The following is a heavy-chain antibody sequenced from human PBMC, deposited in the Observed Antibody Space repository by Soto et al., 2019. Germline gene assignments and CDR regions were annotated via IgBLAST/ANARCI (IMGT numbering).Heavy chain of an antibody. CDR1: GFTFSSYA. V-gene: IGHV3-23*01. J-gene: IGHJ4*02. CDR2: ISGSGGST. D-gene: IGHD1-20*01. Sequence: EVQVLESGGGLVQPGGSLRLSCAASGFTFSSYAMSWVRQAPGTGLEWVSAISGSGGSTYYADSVKGRFTISRDNSKNALDLQMNSLRAADTAVYYCARQGIRITTNMEIAFDYWGQGTLVTVSS. CDR3: ARQGIRITTNMEIAFDY.